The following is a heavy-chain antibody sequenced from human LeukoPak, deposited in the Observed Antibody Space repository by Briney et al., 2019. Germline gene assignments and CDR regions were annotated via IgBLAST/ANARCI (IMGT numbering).Heavy chain of an antibody. CDR1: GFTFSSYG. Sequence: GGSLRLSCAASGFTFSSYGMHWVRQAPGKGLEGVAVISYDGSNKYYADSVKGRFTISRDNSKNTLYLQMNSLRAEDTAVYYCAKDRTHYGSGSYLFDYWGQGTLVTVSS. D-gene: IGHD3-10*01. CDR2: ISYDGSNK. J-gene: IGHJ4*02. V-gene: IGHV3-30*18. CDR3: AKDRTHYGSGSYLFDY.